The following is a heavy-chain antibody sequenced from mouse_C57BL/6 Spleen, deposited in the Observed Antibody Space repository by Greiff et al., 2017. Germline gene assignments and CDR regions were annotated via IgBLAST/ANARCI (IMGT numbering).Heavy chain of an antibody. CDR3: AKLGQGAMDY. CDR1: GYTFTDYY. D-gene: IGHD4-1*01. CDR2: IYPGSGNT. V-gene: IGHV1-76*01. J-gene: IGHJ4*01. Sequence: QVQLKESGAELVRPGASVKLSCKASGYTFTDYYINWVKQRPGQGLEWIARIYPGSGNTYYNEKFKGKATLTAEKSSSTAYMQLSSLTSEDSAVYFCAKLGQGAMDYWGQGTSVTVSS.